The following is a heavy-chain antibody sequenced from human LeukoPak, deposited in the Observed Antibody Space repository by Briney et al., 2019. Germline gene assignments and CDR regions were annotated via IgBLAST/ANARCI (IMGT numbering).Heavy chain of an antibody. Sequence: GGSLRLSCAASGFTFRNYWMSWLRQAPGKGPEWVAHIKQDASQEYHVDSVKGRFTISRDNAKNSLYLQMNSLRAEDTAVYYCARGVVYRTWSGPHWSDYWGQGTLVTVSS. CDR3: ARGVVYRTWSGPHWSDY. CDR2: IKQDASQE. V-gene: IGHV3-7*01. J-gene: IGHJ4*02. D-gene: IGHD3-3*01. CDR1: GFTFRNYW.